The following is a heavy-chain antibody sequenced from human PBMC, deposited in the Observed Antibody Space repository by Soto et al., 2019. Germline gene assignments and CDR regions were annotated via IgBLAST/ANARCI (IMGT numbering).Heavy chain of an antibody. CDR2: ISGSGGST. Sequence: PGGSLRLSCAASGFTFSSYAMSWVRQAPGKGLEWVSAISGSGGSTYYADSVKGRFTISRDNSKNTLYLQMNSLRAEDTAVYYCAKGRPYSGYGTADFDYWGRGTLVTVSS. D-gene: IGHD5-12*01. V-gene: IGHV3-23*01. CDR3: AKGRPYSGYGTADFDY. CDR1: GFTFSSYA. J-gene: IGHJ4*02.